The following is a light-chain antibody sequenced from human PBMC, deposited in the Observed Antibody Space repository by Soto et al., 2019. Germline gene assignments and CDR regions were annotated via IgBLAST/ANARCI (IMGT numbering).Light chain of an antibody. J-gene: IGLJ1*01. Sequence: QSVLTQPASVSGSPGQSITISCTGTSSDVGGYNYVSWYQQHPGKAPKLMISEVSHRPSGVSTRFSGSKSGNTASLTISGLQAEDEADYYCSSYTTSGTYVFGAGTKLTVL. CDR1: SSDVGGYNY. CDR3: SSYTTSGTYV. V-gene: IGLV2-14*01. CDR2: EVS.